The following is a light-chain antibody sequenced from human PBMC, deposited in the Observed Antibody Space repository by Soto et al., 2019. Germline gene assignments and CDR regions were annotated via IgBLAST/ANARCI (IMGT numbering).Light chain of an antibody. V-gene: IGLV2-14*03. J-gene: IGLJ1*01. CDR1: SSDVGGYNY. CDR3: SSYTSSFKLAV. CDR2: DVS. Sequence: QSALTQPASVSGSPGQSITIFCTGTSSDVGGYNYVSWYQQHPGSAPKLMIYDVSSRPSGVSNRFSGSKSGNTASLTISGLQAEDEADYYCSSYTSSFKLAVFGSGDQGHRP.